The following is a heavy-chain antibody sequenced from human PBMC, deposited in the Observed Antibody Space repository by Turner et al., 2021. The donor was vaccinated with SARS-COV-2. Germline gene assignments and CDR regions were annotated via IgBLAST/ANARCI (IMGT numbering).Heavy chain of an antibody. Sequence: QVQLQKWGAGLLKPSETLSLSCAVHGGSFRGYYWSWIRQPPGKGLDWIGEINHSGSTNYNPSLKSRISISIDTAKNQFSLNLNSVTAADTAVYYCARAGREGFDPWGQGTLVTVSS. CDR3: ARAGREGFDP. CDR2: INHSGST. D-gene: IGHD1-26*01. J-gene: IGHJ5*02. CDR1: GGSFRGYY. V-gene: IGHV4-34*01.